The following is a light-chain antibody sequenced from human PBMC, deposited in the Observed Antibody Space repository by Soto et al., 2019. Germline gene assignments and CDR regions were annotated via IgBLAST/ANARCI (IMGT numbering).Light chain of an antibody. V-gene: IGKV3-11*01. CDR3: HQYGSSPGT. Sequence: EIVLTQSPATLSLSPGERAALSCRASQNVANYLDWYQQKPGQAPRLLIYESSNRATGIAARFSGSGSGTDFTLTISSLEPEDFAVYHCHQYGSSPGTFGQGTKVDIK. CDR2: ESS. J-gene: IGKJ1*01. CDR1: QNVANY.